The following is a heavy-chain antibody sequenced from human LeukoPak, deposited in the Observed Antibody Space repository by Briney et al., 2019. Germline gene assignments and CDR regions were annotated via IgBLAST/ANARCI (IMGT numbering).Heavy chain of an antibody. Sequence: PGGSLRLSCAASGFTFSSYWMSWVRQAPGKGLEWVAHIKQDGSEKYYVDSVKGRFTISRDNAKNSLYLQMNSLRAEDTAVYYCARDQYSSSEGNWFDPWGQGTLVTVSS. J-gene: IGHJ5*02. CDR2: IKQDGSEK. D-gene: IGHD6-13*01. V-gene: IGHV3-7*01. CDR3: ARDQYSSSEGNWFDP. CDR1: GFTFSSYW.